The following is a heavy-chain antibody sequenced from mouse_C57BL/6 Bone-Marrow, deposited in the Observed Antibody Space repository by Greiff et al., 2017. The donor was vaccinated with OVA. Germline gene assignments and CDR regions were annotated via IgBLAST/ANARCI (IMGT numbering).Heavy chain of an antibody. CDR1: GFSLTSYG. CDR3: AKRGDGYDEGFAY. Sequence: QVQLQQSGPGLVQPSQSLSITCTVSGFSLTSYGVHWVRQSPGTGLEWLGVIWRGGSTDYNAAFMSRLSITKDNSKSQVFFKMNRLQADDTAIYYCAKRGDGYDEGFAYWGQGTLVTVSA. J-gene: IGHJ3*01. CDR2: IWRGGST. D-gene: IGHD2-2*01. V-gene: IGHV2-5*01.